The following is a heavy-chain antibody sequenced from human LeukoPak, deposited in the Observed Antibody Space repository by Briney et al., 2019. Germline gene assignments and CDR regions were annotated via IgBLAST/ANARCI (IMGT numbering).Heavy chain of an antibody. CDR3: ARDGGLGYCSGGSCYSDIDY. J-gene: IGHJ4*02. CDR2: ISAYNGNT. Sequence: ASVKVSCKASGYTFTSYGISWVRQAPGQGLEWMGWISAYNGNTNYAQKLQGRVTMTTDTSTSTAYMELRSLGSDDTAVYYCARDGGLGYCSGGSCYSDIDYWGQGTLVTVSS. V-gene: IGHV1-18*01. CDR1: GYTFTSYG. D-gene: IGHD2-15*01.